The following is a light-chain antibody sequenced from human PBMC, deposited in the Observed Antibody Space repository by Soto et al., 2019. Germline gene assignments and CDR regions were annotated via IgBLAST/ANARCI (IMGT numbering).Light chain of an antibody. V-gene: IGKV3-20*01. CDR2: GAS. Sequence: EIVLTQSPATLSVSPVERATLSCRASQSVSSNLAWYQQKPGQAPRLLIYGASSRATGIPDRFSGSGSGTDFTLTISRLEPEDFAVYYCQQYGSSPTTFGQGTKVDI. CDR1: QSVSSN. CDR3: QQYGSSPTT. J-gene: IGKJ1*01.